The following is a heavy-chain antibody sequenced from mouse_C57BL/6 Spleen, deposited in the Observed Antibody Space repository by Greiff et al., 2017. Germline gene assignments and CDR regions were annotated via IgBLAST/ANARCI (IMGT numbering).Heavy chain of an antibody. J-gene: IGHJ2*01. CDR3: ARGLITTVVALDY. CDR2: IDPSDSYT. CDR1: GYTFTSYW. V-gene: IGHV1-69*01. Sequence: VQLQQPGAELVMPGASVKLSCKASGYTFTSYWMHWVKQRPGPGLEWIGEIDPSDSYTNYNQKFKGKSTLTVDKSSSTAYMQLSSLTSEDSAVYYCARGLITTVVALDYWGQGTTLTVSS. D-gene: IGHD1-1*01.